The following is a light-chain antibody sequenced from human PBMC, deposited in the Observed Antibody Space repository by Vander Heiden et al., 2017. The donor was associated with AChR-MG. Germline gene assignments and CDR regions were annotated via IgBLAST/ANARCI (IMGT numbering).Light chain of an antibody. Sequence: EIVLTQSPATLSLSPGERATLSCRASQSVSIYLAWYQQKPGQAPRLLIYDASNRATGIPARFRGSGSGTDFTLTISSLEPEDFAVYSCQQRSNWPPITFGQGTRLEIK. CDR1: QSVSIY. CDR3: QQRSNWPPIT. V-gene: IGKV3-11*01. CDR2: DAS. J-gene: IGKJ5*01.